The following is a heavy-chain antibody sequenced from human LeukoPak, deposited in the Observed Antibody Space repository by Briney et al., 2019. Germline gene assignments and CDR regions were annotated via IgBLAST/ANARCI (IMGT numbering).Heavy chain of an antibody. D-gene: IGHD3-10*01. CDR1: GITFSSYA. Sequence: GGSLRLSCVASGITFSSYAMSWVRQAPGKGLEWVSGISGSGDSTYKADSVKGRFTISRDNSKNTLYLQMNSLRAEDTAVYYCAKDPSRYGSGSYYFDYWGQGTLVTVSS. J-gene: IGHJ4*02. CDR3: AKDPSRYGSGSYYFDY. CDR2: ISGSGDST. V-gene: IGHV3-23*01.